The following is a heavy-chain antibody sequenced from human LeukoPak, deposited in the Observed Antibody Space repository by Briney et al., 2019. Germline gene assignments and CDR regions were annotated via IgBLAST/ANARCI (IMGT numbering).Heavy chain of an antibody. V-gene: IGHV3-21*04. J-gene: IGHJ6*04. CDR3: TGGYSGSDTDYYYGMDV. Sequence: PRGSLRLSCAASGFTFSSYSMNWVRQAPGKGLEWVSSIYSISSYKYYADSVKGRFTISRDNAKNTLYLQINSPRAEDTAVYYCTGGYSGSDTDYYYGMDVWGEGTTVTVSS. D-gene: IGHD1-26*01. CDR2: IYSISSYK. CDR1: GFTFSSYS.